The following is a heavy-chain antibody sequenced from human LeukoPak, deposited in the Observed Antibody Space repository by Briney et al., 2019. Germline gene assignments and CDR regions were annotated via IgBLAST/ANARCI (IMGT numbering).Heavy chain of an antibody. J-gene: IGHJ4*02. V-gene: IGHV1-3*01. CDR3: ARDQEGFDY. CDR1: GYTFTGYA. Sequence: ASVKVSCKASGYTFTGYAMHWVRQAPGQRLEWMGWINAGNGNTKYSQKFQGRVTVTRDTSTSTVHMELSGLRSEDTAVYYCARDQEGFDYWGQGTLVTVSS. CDR2: INAGNGNT.